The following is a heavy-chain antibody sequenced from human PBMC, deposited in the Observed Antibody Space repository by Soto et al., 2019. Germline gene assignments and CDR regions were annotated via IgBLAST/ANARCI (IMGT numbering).Heavy chain of an antibody. D-gene: IGHD6-6*01. CDR1: GFIVSANY. CDR3: MSRPQV. J-gene: IGHJ4*02. Sequence: DEQLVESGGDLVQPGGSLRLSCAGSGFIVSANYMSWVRQAPGQGLEWVAVIYSGGGIYYRDSVKGRFTISRDHSKNTVYLHMHSLRAEDSGVYDCMSRPQVWGQGTLVTVSS. V-gene: IGHV3-66*01. CDR2: IYSGGGI.